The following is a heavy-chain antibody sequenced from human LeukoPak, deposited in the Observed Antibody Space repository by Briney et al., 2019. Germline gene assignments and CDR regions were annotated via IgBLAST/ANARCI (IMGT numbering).Heavy chain of an antibody. J-gene: IGHJ4*02. D-gene: IGHD6-19*01. CDR1: GFTFSSYW. CDR2: INSDGSST. V-gene: IGHV3-74*01. CDR3: ARGTYSSGWYGRWVWDQVY. Sequence: HPGGSLRLSCAASGFTFSSYWMHWVRQAPGKGLVWVSRINSDGSSTSYADSVKGRFTISRDNAKNTLYLQMNSLRAEDTAVYYCARGTYSSGWYGRWVWDQVYWGQGTLVTVSS.